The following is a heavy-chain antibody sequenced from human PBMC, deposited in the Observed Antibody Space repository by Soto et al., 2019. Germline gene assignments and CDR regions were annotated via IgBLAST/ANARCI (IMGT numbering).Heavy chain of an antibody. J-gene: IGHJ4*02. CDR2: IIPLFGTA. D-gene: IGHD5-12*01. CDR3: AINEGTDGYKFAY. Sequence: QVQLVQSGAEVKKPGSSVKVSCKASGGTFSTYDICWVRQAPGQGLEWMGGIIPLFGTANYEQKFQGRATIIAHESTRTAHMELRRLRSEDTAVYYCAINEGTDGYKFAYWGQGTLVTVSS. V-gene: IGHV1-69*01. CDR1: GGTFSTYD.